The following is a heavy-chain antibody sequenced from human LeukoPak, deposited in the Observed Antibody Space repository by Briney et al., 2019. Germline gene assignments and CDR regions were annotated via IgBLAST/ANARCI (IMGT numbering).Heavy chain of an antibody. Sequence: PGGSLRLSCAASGFTVSNSYMSWVRQAPGKGLEWVSIIYGGGTTYYGDSVKGRFTISRDNSKNTLYLQMNSLRAADTAVYYCAKSVYYYDSSGYFPLGYWGQGTLVTVSS. CDR2: IYGGGTT. CDR3: AKSVYYYDSSGYFPLGY. V-gene: IGHV3-53*01. CDR1: GFTVSNSY. J-gene: IGHJ4*02. D-gene: IGHD3-22*01.